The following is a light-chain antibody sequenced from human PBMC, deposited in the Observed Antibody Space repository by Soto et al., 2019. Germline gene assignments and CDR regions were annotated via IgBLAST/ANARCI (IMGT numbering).Light chain of an antibody. CDR2: INSDGSH. V-gene: IGLV4-69*01. J-gene: IGLJ7*01. Sequence: QLVLTQSPSASASLGASVKLTCTLSSGHSTYTIAWPQQQPEKGPRYLMNINSDGSHTKGDGIPDRFSGSSSGAERYLTISSLQSEDEADYYCQTWGTGYAVFGGGTQLTVL. CDR3: QTWGTGYAV. CDR1: SGHSTYT.